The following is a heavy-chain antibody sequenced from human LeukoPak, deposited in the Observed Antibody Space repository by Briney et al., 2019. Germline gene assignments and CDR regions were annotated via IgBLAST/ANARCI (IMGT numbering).Heavy chain of an antibody. J-gene: IGHJ4*02. Sequence: PSETLSLTCTVSGTSISSHYWSWLRQPAGKGLEWIGRLYTSGSTKSNPSLKSRVSMSVDTSKDQFSLKLSSVTAADTAVYFCATGESLDYWGQGTLVTSSS. D-gene: IGHD1-14*01. CDR2: LYTSGST. CDR3: ATGESLDY. V-gene: IGHV4-4*07. CDR1: GTSISSHY.